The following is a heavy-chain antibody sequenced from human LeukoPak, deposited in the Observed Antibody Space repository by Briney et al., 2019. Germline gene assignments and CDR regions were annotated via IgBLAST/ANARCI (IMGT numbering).Heavy chain of an antibody. CDR3: AKDWQWARLTGAFNV. CDR2: MSHDETNI. CDR1: GFIFKAYG. V-gene: IGHV3-30*18. J-gene: IGHJ3*01. D-gene: IGHD6-19*01. Sequence: PGGSLRLSCTASGFIFKAYGMHWVRQAPGKGLEWLAAMSHDETNIYYADIVKGRFTVSRDNSRNTLYLQMNSLKEEDTAVYYCAKDWQWARLTGAFNVWGQGTMVTVSS.